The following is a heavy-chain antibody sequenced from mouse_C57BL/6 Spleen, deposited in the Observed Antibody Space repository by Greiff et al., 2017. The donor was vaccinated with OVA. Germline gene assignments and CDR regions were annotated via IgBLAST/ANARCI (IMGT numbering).Heavy chain of an antibody. V-gene: IGHV1-76*01. D-gene: IGHD2-5*01. CDR2: IYPGSGNT. CDR1: GYTFTDYY. J-gene: IGHJ4*01. CDR3: ARWKSNYGAMDY. Sequence: QVQLQQSGAELVRPGASVKLSCKASGYTFTDYYINWVKQRPGQGLEWIARIYPGSGNTYYNEKFKGKATLTAEKSSSTAYMQLSSLTSEDSAVYFCARWKSNYGAMDYWGQGTSVTVSS.